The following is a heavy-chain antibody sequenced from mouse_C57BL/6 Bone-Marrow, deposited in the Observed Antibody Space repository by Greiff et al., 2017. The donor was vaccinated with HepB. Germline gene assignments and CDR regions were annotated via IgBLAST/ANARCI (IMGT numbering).Heavy chain of an antibody. CDR2: ISSGGSYT. Sequence: EVQLVESGGDLVKPGGSLKLSCAASGFTFSSYGMSWVRQTPDKRLEWVATISSGGSYTYYPDSVKGRFTISRDNAKNTLYLQMSSLKSEDTAMYYCARQGSAWFAHWGQGTLVTVSA. V-gene: IGHV5-6*01. J-gene: IGHJ3*01. CDR3: ARQGSAWFAH. CDR1: GFTFSSYG.